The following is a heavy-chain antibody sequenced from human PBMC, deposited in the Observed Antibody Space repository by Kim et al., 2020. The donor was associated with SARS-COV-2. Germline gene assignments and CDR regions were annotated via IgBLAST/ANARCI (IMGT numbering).Heavy chain of an antibody. D-gene: IGHD3-16*01. CDR3: VGGPTRHYV. CDR1: GFKVSGNY. V-gene: IGHV3-53*01. Sequence: GGSLRLSCAASGFKVSGNYMSWVRQAPGKGLEWISIIYSGNSTYYADSVKGRSTISRDNSKNTLDLRMSSLKVEDTAIYYCVGGPTRHYVWGRGTLVTVSS. J-gene: IGHJ4*02. CDR2: IYSGNST.